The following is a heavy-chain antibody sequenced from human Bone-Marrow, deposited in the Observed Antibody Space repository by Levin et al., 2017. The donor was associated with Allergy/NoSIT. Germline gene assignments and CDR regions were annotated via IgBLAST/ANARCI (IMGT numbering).Heavy chain of an antibody. Sequence: GGSLRLSCAASGFSFRNYGMHWVRQAPGKGLEWVAVIWYDGSNKDYADSVKGRFTISRDNSKNTLFLQMNSLRAEDTAVYYCARDRLEYVGALMVEQHKWFDPWGQGTLVTVSS. CDR1: GFSFRNYG. CDR2: IWYDGSNK. V-gene: IGHV3-33*01. D-gene: IGHD1/OR15-1a*01. J-gene: IGHJ5*02. CDR3: ARDRLEYVGALMVEQHKWFDP.